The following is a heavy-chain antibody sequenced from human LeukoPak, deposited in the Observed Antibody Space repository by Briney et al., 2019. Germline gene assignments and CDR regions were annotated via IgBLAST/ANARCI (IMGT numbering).Heavy chain of an antibody. J-gene: IGHJ2*01. CDR1: GGSIDNYY. CDR2: IYYSGST. Sequence: SETLSLTCTVSGGSIDNYYWSWIRQPPGKGLEWIGFIYYSGSTNYNPSLKSRVTISLDTSKNQFSLNLGSVTAADTAVYYCAARGDGYNNWYFDLWGRGTLVTVSS. CDR3: AARGDGYNNWYFDL. V-gene: IGHV4-59*01. D-gene: IGHD5-24*01.